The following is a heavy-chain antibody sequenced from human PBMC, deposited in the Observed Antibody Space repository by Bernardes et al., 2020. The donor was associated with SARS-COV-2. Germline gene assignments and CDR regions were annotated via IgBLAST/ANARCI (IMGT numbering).Heavy chain of an antibody. Sequence: ASVKVSCKASGYTFSIHGISWVRQVPGQGLEWMGWISAHNGNTPYAQKFQGRVTMTTDTTTSTVYMELSSLSSDDTAMYYCARVNYFESSGYYDYWGQGTQVTVSS. CDR1: GYTFSIHG. D-gene: IGHD3-22*01. V-gene: IGHV1-18*01. CDR3: ARVNYFESSGYYDY. J-gene: IGHJ4*02. CDR2: ISAHNGNT.